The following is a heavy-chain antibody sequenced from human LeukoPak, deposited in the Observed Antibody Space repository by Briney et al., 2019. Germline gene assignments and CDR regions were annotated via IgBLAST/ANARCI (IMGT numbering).Heavy chain of an antibody. J-gene: IGHJ4*02. CDR3: TRDAYYDSSGYFDY. V-gene: IGHV3-49*03. CDR2: IRSKAYGGTT. Sequence: GSLRLSCTASGFTFGDYAMSWFRQAPGKGLEWVGFIRSKAYGGTTEYAASVKGRFTISRDDSKSIAYLQMNSLKTEDTAVYYCTRDAYYDSSGYFDYWGQGTLVTVSS. D-gene: IGHD3-22*01. CDR1: GFTFGDYA.